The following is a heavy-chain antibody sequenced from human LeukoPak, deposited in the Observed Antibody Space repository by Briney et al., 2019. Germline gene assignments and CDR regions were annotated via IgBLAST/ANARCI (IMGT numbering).Heavy chain of an antibody. CDR3: AKEGYGGNPGWVDGMDV. V-gene: IGHV3-30*18. D-gene: IGHD4-23*01. J-gene: IGHJ6*02. CDR2: ISYDGSNK. Sequence: GRSLRLSCAASGFTFSSYGMHWVRQAPGKGLEWVSVISYDGSNKYYADSVKGRFTISRDNSKNTLYLQMNSLRAEDTAVYYCAKEGYGGNPGWVDGMDVWGQGTTVTVSS. CDR1: GFTFSSYG.